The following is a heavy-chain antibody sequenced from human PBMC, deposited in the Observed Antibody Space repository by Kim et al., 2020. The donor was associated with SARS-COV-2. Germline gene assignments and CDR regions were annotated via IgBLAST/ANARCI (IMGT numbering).Heavy chain of an antibody. D-gene: IGHD6-19*01. V-gene: IGHV3-53*01. CDR1: GFIVSRNY. J-gene: IGHJ4*02. Sequence: GGSLRLSCAASGFIVSRNYMSWVRQAPGKGLEWVATIYSGGNTYYADSVKGRFTISRDDSKNTLYLQVNSLRAEDTAVYYCARHLYIGGWMNYFDSWGQGALVTVSS. CDR3: ARHLYIGGWMNYFDS. CDR2: IYSGGNT.